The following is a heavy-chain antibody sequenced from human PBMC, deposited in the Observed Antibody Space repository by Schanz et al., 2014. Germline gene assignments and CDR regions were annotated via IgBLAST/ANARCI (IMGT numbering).Heavy chain of an antibody. CDR2: LSEGGGGT. Sequence: EVQLLESGGGLIQPGGSLRLSCAASGFIFGSSVMAWVRRAPGKGLEWVSALSEGGGGTHYEASVRGRFTISSDSAKTTLYRQKSSRRTDDTAVYYCAKTADWPVTRFGPWGQGTPITVSS. V-gene: IGHV3-23*01. CDR3: AKTADWPVTRFGP. D-gene: IGHD3-9*01. J-gene: IGHJ5*02. CDR1: GFIFGSSV.